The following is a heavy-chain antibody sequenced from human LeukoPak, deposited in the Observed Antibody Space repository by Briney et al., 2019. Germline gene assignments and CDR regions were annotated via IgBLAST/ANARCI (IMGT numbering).Heavy chain of an antibody. D-gene: IGHD2-21*01. CDR1: GGSFSGYY. J-gene: IGHJ2*01. Sequence: KPSETLSLTCAVYGGSFSGYYWSWIRQPPGKGLGWIGEIHHLGNTNYNQSLKTRLTISVDTSKNQFSLRLSSVTAADKAVYYCARGGGDYWYFDLWGRGTLVTVSS. CDR2: IHHLGNT. V-gene: IGHV4-34*01. CDR3: ARGGGDYWYFDL.